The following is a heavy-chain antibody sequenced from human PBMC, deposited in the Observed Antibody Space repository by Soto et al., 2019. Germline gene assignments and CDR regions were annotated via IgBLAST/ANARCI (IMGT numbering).Heavy chain of an antibody. V-gene: IGHV5-51*01. D-gene: IGHD5-18*01. CDR2: IYPGDSDM. J-gene: IGHJ6*02. CDR1: GYSFTSYW. CDR3: ARHKAAMGLYYYYGMDV. Sequence: GESLKISCKGSGYSFTSYWIGLVRQIPGKGLEWMAIIYPGDSDMRYSPSFQGQVTISADKSISTAYLQWSSLKASDTDMYYCARHKAAMGLYYYYGMDVWGQGTTVTVSS.